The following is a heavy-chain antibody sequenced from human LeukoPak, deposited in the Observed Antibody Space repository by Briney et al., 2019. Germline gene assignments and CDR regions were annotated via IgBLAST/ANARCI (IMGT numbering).Heavy chain of an antibody. CDR3: AKGGGDYYGSGSYHGEWYFDL. J-gene: IGHJ2*01. V-gene: IGHV3-23*01. CDR1: GFTFSSYA. CDR2: ISGSGGST. Sequence: GGSLRLSCAASGFTFSSYAMSWVRQAPGKGLEWVSAISGSGGSTYYADSLKGRFTISRDNSKNTLYLQMNSLRAEDTAVYYCAKGGGDYYGSGSYHGEWYFDLWGRGTLVTVSS. D-gene: IGHD3-10*01.